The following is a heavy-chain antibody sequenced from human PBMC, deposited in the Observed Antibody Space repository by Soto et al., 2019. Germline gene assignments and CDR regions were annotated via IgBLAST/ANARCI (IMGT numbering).Heavy chain of an antibody. CDR3: AKMAQSDYDTEDAFDI. D-gene: IGHD4-17*01. Sequence: QVQLVESGGGVVQPRRSLRLSCAASGFTFDIYGIHWVRQAPGKGLEWVAVISYDGNNTYYADSVKGRFTISRYNSKHTLFLQMNSLRAEDTAMYFCAKMAQSDYDTEDAFDIWGQGTMVTVSS. J-gene: IGHJ3*02. V-gene: IGHV3-30*18. CDR1: GFTFDIYG. CDR2: ISYDGNNT.